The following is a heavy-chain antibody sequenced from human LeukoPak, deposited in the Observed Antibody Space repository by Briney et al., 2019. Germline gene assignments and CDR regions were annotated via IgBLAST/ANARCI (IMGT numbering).Heavy chain of an antibody. CDR1: GYTFTSYA. J-gene: IGHJ6*02. CDR2: INAGNGNT. CDR3: ARDSPYNYYYCGMDV. D-gene: IGHD2-2*02. V-gene: IGHV1-3*01. Sequence: ASVKVSCKASGYTFTSYAMHWVRQAPGQRLEWMGWINAGNGNTKYSQKFQGRVTITRDTSASTAYMELSSLRSEDTAVYYCARDSPYNYYYCGMDVWGQGTTVTVSS.